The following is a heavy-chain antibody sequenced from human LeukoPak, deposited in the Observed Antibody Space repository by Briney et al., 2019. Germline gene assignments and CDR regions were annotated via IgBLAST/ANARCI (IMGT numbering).Heavy chain of an antibody. Sequence: ASVKVSCKASGYTFTSYGISWVRQAPGQGLEWMGWISAYNGNTNYAQKLQGRVTMTTDTSTSTAYMELRSLRSDDTAVYYCASYGPTDILTGYPWDYWGQGTLVTVSS. CDR1: GYTFTSYG. CDR2: ISAYNGNT. J-gene: IGHJ4*02. V-gene: IGHV1-18*01. CDR3: ASYGPTDILTGYPWDY. D-gene: IGHD3-9*01.